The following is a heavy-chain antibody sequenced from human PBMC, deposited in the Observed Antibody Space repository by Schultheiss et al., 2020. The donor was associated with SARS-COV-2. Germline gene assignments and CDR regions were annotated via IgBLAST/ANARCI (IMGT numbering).Heavy chain of an antibody. V-gene: IGHV3-30*03. CDR2: ISYDGSNK. D-gene: IGHD5-18*01. Sequence: GGSLRLSCAASGFTFRSYSMHWVRQAPGKGLEWVAVISYDGSNKYYADSVKGRFTISRDNAKNSLYLQMNSLRAEDTAVYYCARDSYGYLGYWGQGTLVTVSS. J-gene: IGHJ4*02. CDR1: GFTFRSYS. CDR3: ARDSYGYLGY.